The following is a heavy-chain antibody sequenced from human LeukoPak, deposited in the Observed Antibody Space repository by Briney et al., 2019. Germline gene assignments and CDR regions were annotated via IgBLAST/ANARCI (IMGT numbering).Heavy chain of an antibody. Sequence: ASVKVSCTASGYTFTAHHIHWVRQAPGQGLEWMGWLNPNSGGTNYAQKFQGRVTMTRDTSINTAYMELNSLRSDDTAVYYCARVDANTWYGKIDYWGQGTLVTVSS. CDR2: LNPNSGGT. CDR1: GYTFTAHH. V-gene: IGHV1-2*02. J-gene: IGHJ4*02. D-gene: IGHD6-13*01. CDR3: ARVDANTWYGKIDY.